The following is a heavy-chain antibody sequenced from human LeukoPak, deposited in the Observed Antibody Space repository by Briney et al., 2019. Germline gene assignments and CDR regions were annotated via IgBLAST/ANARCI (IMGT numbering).Heavy chain of an antibody. V-gene: IGHV3-53*01. J-gene: IGHJ1*01. CDR2: IYSGGST. CDR3: AIVSAQPRRAEYFQH. D-gene: IGHD5-18*01. CDR1: GFTVSSNY. Sequence: GGSLRLSCAASGFTVSSNYMSWVRQAPRKGREWVSAIYSGGSTYYADPVKGRFTISRDNYKNTLYLQMNSLRAEDTAVYYWAIVSAQPRRAEYFQHWGQGTLVTVSS.